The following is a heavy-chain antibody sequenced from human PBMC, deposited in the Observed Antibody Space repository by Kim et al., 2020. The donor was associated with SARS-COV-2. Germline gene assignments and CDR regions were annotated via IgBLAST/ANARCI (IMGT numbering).Heavy chain of an antibody. V-gene: IGHV1-2*06. J-gene: IGHJ4*02. CDR2: INPNSGGT. CDR3: ARGGYSSSWYYFDY. Sequence: ASVKVSCKASGYTFTGYYMHWVRQAPGQGLEWMGRINPNSGGTNYAQKFQGRVTMTRDTSISTAYMELSRLRSDDTAVYYCARGGYSSSWYYFDYWGQGTLVTVSS. D-gene: IGHD6-13*01. CDR1: GYTFTGYY.